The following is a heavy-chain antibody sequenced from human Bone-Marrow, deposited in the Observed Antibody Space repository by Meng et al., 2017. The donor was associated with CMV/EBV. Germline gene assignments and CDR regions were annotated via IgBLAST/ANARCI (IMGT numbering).Heavy chain of an antibody. CDR3: ARVPQGAAAYYYNGMDV. J-gene: IGHJ6*02. CDR2: IIPILGIA. CDR1: GGTFSSYT. V-gene: IGHV1-69*02. Sequence: SVKVSCKASGGTFSSYTISWVRQAPGQGLEWMGRIIPILGIANYAQKFQGRVTITADKSTSTAYMELSSLRSEDTAVYYCARVPQGAAAYYYNGMDVWGQGTTVTVSS. D-gene: IGHD2-2*01.